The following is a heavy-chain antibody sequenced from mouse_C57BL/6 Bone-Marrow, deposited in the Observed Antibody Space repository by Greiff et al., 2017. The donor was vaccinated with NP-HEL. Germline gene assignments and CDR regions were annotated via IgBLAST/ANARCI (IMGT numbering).Heavy chain of an antibody. D-gene: IGHD2-2*01. J-gene: IGHJ2*01. V-gene: IGHV1-50*01. CDR2: IDPSDSYT. Sequence: QVQLQQSGAELVKPGASVKLSCKASGYTFTSYWMQWVKQRPGQGLEWIGEIDPSDSYTNYNQKFKGKATLTVDKSSSTAYMQLSSLTSEDSAVYYCARERGYDGYFDYWGQGTTLTVSS. CDR3: ARERGYDGYFDY. CDR1: GYTFTSYW.